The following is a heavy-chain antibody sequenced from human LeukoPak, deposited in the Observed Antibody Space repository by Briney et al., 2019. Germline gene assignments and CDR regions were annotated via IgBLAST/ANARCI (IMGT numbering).Heavy chain of an antibody. Sequence: PSETLSLTCTVSGGSISSYYWSWIRQPPGKGLEWIGYIYYSGSTNYNPSLKSRVTISVDTSKNQFSLKLSSVTAADTAVHYCARAAAEDAFDIWGQGTMVTVSS. V-gene: IGHV4-59*01. J-gene: IGHJ3*02. CDR3: ARAAAEDAFDI. CDR1: GGSISSYY. D-gene: IGHD6-13*01. CDR2: IYYSGST.